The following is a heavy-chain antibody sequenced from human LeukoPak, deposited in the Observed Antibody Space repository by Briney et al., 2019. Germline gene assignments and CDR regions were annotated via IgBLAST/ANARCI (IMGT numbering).Heavy chain of an antibody. CDR2: ISSSGSTI. D-gene: IGHD5-18*01. CDR3: ARDRGGYSYGFGHFDY. V-gene: IGHV3-11*01. CDR1: GFTLSDYY. Sequence: GGSLGLSCAASGFTLSDYYMSWIRQAPGKGLEWVSYISSSGSTIYYADSVKGRFTISRDNAKNSLYLQMNSLRAEDTAVYYCARDRGGYSYGFGHFDYWGQGTLVTVSS. J-gene: IGHJ4*02.